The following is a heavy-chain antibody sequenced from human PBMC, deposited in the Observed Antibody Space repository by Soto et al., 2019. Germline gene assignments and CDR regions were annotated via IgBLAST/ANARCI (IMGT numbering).Heavy chain of an antibody. CDR2: IIPIFGTA. D-gene: IGHD3-16*01. V-gene: IGHV1-69*13. CDR3: AREHIPGGYFDY. CDR1: GGTFSSYA. J-gene: IGHJ4*02. Sequence: SVKVSCKASGGTFSSYAISWVRQAPGQGLEWMGGIIPIFGTANYAQKFQGRVTITADESTSTAYMELSSLRSEDTAVYYCAREHIPGGYFDYWGQGTLVTVSS.